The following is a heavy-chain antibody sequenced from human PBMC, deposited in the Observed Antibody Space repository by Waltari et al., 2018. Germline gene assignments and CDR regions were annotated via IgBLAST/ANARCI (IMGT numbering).Heavy chain of an antibody. V-gene: IGHV3-48*03. J-gene: IGHJ4*02. CDR3: ARKVYGTTYFDY. D-gene: IGHD1-7*01. CDR2: IFNGGTTT. Sequence: DVQLVESGGGLVRPGGSLRLSCVGSGFTFSSYEMNWVRQVPGKGLEWVSYIFNGGTTTYYADSVQGRFTISRDDTKNSLYMQMNSLGVEDTALYYCARKVYGTTYFDYWGQGTLVAVSS. CDR1: GFTFSSYE.